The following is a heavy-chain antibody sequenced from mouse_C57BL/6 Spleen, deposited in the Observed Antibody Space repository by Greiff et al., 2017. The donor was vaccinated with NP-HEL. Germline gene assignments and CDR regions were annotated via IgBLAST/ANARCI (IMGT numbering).Heavy chain of an antibody. V-gene: IGHV1-55*01. D-gene: IGHD2-2*01. Sequence: QVQLQQSGAELVKPGASVKMSCKASGYTFTSYWITWVKQRPGQGLEWIGDIYPGSGSTNYNEKFKSKATLTVDTSSSTAYMQLSSLTSEDSAVYYCAREGELVYYGYDEAYWGQGTLVTVSA. CDR3: AREGELVYYGYDEAY. CDR2: IYPGSGST. J-gene: IGHJ3*01. CDR1: GYTFTSYW.